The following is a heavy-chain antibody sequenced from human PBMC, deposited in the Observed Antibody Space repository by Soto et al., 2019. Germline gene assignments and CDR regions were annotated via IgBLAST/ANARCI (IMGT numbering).Heavy chain of an antibody. Sequence: ASVKVSCKASGYTFTSYDINWVRQATGQGLEWMGWMNPNSGNTGYAQKFQGRVTMTRNTSISTAYMELSSLRSEDTAVYYCARDGYCSGGSCSDAFDIWGQGTMVTVSS. D-gene: IGHD2-15*01. V-gene: IGHV1-8*01. CDR3: ARDGYCSGGSCSDAFDI. CDR2: MNPNSGNT. CDR1: GYTFTSYD. J-gene: IGHJ3*02.